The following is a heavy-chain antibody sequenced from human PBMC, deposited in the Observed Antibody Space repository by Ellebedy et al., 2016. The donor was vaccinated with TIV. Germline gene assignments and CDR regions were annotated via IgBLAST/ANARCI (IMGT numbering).Heavy chain of an antibody. CDR1: GLTFISHG. CDR2: LTASGDST. Sequence: PGGSLRLSCAVSGLTFISHGMSWVPQAPGKGLEWVSALTASGDSTYYADSVKGRFTIPRDNSTNTLYLQMNSLRVENTAVYYGVVTGWRGGTIVPFTYWGQGSLVTVSS. J-gene: IGHJ4*02. V-gene: IGHV3-23*01. CDR3: VVTGWRGGTIVPFTY. D-gene: IGHD2-21*02.